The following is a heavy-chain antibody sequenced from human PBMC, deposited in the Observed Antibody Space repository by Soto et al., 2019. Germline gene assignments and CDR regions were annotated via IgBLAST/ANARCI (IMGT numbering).Heavy chain of an antibody. D-gene: IGHD3-3*02. V-gene: IGHV3-30*18. CDR3: AKDHPSLERLPPYYYYYGVDG. CDR1: GFTFSSSG. Sequence: SLRLSCAASGFTFSSSGMHWVRQAPGKGLEWMAVISYDGSNKYYADSVKGRFTISRDNSKNTLYLQMSSLRGEDTGIYYSAKDHPSLERLPPYYYYYGVDGWGRGPRGTV. CDR2: ISYDGSNK. J-gene: IGHJ6*02.